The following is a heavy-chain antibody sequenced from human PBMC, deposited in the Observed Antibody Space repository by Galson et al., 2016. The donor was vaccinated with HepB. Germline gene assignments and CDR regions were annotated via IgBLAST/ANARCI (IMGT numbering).Heavy chain of an antibody. V-gene: IGHV1-69*13. CDR2: IIPIFVTP. J-gene: IGHJ4*02. CDR3: AKDPETHGDSDY. Sequence: SVKVSCKASGGTFSSYAISWVRQAPGQGLEWMGGIIPIFVTPHYAKKFQDRVTITADESTSTVYMELTNLRSEDTAVYYFAKDPETHGDSDYWGQGTLVTVSS. D-gene: IGHD4-17*01. CDR1: GGTFSSYA.